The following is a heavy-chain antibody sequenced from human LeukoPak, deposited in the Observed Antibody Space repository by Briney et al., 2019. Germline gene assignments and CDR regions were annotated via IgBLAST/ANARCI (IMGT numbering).Heavy chain of an antibody. D-gene: IGHD6-13*01. CDR1: GGSFSSSSHY. J-gene: IGHJ4*02. Sequence: PSETLSLTCTVSGGSFSSSSHYWDWIRQPPEKGLEWIGSVSYNENTYYKPSLKSRLTISINTSKNQFSLKLSSVTAADTAVYYCARLDSSSWYYFDYWGQGTLVTVSS. CDR3: ARLDSSSWYYFDY. CDR2: VSYNENT. V-gene: IGHV4-39*01.